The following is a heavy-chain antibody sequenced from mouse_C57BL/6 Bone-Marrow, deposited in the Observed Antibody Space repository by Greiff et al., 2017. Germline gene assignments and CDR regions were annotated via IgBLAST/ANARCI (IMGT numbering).Heavy chain of an antibody. J-gene: IGHJ3*01. CDR2: IDPETGGT. V-gene: IGHV1-15*01. CDR1: GYTFTDYE. Sequence: QVQLQQSGPELVRPWPSVSLTCKVSGYTFTDYEMHWVKQTPVHGLTWIGAIDPETGGTAYNQKFKGKDILTADKSSNTAYMELRSLTSEDSAVYYCTPPEPGGFASWGQGALVTVSA. CDR3: TPPEPGGFAS.